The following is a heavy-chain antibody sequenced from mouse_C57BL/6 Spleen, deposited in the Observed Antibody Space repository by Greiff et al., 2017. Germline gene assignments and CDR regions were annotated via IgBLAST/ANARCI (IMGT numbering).Heavy chain of an antibody. CDR3: TPYYGSSPWFAY. CDR1: GFNIKDDY. D-gene: IGHD1-1*01. CDR2: IDPENGDT. Sequence: LVESGAELVRPGASVKLSCTASGFNIKDDYMHWVKQRPEQGLEWIGWIDPENGDTEYASKFQGKATITADTSSNTAYLQLSSLTSEDTAVYYCTPYYGSSPWFAYWGQGTLVTVSA. V-gene: IGHV14-4*01. J-gene: IGHJ3*01.